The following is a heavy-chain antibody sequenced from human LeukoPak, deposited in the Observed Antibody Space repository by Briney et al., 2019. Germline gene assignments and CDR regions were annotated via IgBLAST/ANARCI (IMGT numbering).Heavy chain of an antibody. D-gene: IGHD6-13*01. CDR3: ARAGSGSSWTYWYFDL. Sequence: SETLSLTCTVSGGSISSYYWSWIRQPPGKGLEWIGYIYYSGSTNYNPSLKSRVTISVDTSKNQFSLKLSSVTAADTAVYYCARAGSGSSWTYWYFDLWGRGTLVTVSS. CDR1: GGSISSYY. J-gene: IGHJ2*01. CDR2: IYYSGST. V-gene: IGHV4-59*01.